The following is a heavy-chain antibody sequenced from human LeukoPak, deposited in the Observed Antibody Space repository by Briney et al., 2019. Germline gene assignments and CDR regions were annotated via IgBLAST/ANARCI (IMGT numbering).Heavy chain of an antibody. Sequence: ASAKVSCKASGYTFTSYGISWVRQAPGQGLEWMGWISAYNGNTNYAQKLQGRVTMTTDTSTSTAYMELRSLRSDDTAVYYCARMVRGSYWEDNWFDPWGQGTLVTVSS. CDR2: ISAYNGNT. D-gene: IGHD3-10*01. V-gene: IGHV1-18*01. J-gene: IGHJ5*02. CDR1: GYTFTSYG. CDR3: ARMVRGSYWEDNWFDP.